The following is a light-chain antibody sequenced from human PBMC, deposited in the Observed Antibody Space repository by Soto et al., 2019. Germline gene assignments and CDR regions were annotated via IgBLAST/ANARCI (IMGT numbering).Light chain of an antibody. CDR3: QQDSSWPLT. J-gene: IGKJ4*01. CDR1: QSVSSSY. V-gene: IGKV3-20*01. Sequence: EIVLTQSPGTLSLSPGERATLSCRASQSVSSSYLAWHQQKPGQAPRLLIYGASSRATGIPDRFSGSGSGTEFTLSISSLQSEHLGVYYCQQDSSWPLTFGGGTKVDIK. CDR2: GAS.